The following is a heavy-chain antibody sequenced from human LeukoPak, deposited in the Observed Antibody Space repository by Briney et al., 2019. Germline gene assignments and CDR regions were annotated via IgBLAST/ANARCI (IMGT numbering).Heavy chain of an antibody. Sequence: GESLQISCKGSGYIFTGHWISWVRQMPGKGLEWMGRIDPSDSYTNYSPSFQGHVTISADKSISTAYLQWSSLKASDTAMYYCARLSYYYGSGSYALGYWGQGTLVPVSS. CDR3: ARLSYYYGSGSYALGY. J-gene: IGHJ4*02. D-gene: IGHD3-10*01. CDR2: IDPSDSYT. CDR1: GYIFTGHW. V-gene: IGHV5-10-1*01.